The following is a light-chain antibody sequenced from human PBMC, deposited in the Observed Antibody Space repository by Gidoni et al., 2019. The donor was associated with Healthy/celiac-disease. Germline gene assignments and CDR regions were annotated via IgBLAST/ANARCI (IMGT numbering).Light chain of an antibody. CDR1: TGAVTSGYY. J-gene: IGLJ3*02. Sequence: QTVVTQEPSLTVSPGGTVTLTCASSTGAVTSGYYPNWFQQKPGQAPRPLIYSTSNKHSWTPARFSGSLLGGKAALTLSGVQPEDEAEYYCLLSYGGARVFGGGTKLTVL. V-gene: IGLV7-43*01. CDR3: LLSYGGARV. CDR2: STS.